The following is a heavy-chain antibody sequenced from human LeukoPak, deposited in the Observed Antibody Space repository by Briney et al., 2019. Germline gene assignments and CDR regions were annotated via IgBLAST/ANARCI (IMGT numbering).Heavy chain of an antibody. D-gene: IGHD3-22*01. J-gene: IGHJ4*02. CDR3: AKLGFDSSGSHSLVDY. CDR1: GFTFSSYG. V-gene: IGHV3-30*18. CDR2: VSYDESKK. Sequence: GGSLRLSCAASGFTFSSYGMHWVRQPPGKGLEWVGFVSYDESKKFYADFVKGRFSIPRDNSKNTLYVQMNSLGAEDTALYYCAKLGFDSSGSHSLVDYWGQGTPVTVSS.